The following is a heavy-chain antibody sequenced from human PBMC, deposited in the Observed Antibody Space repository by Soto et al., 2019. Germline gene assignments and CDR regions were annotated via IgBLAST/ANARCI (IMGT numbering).Heavy chain of an antibody. CDR2: IYYSGST. V-gene: IGHV4-31*03. Sequence: SETLSLTCTVSGGSISSGGYYWSWIRQHPGKGLEWIGYIYYSGSTYYNPSLKSRVTISVDTSKNQFSLKLSSVTAADTAVYYCAASSSWAHNWFDPWGQGTLVTVSS. J-gene: IGHJ5*02. CDR1: GGSISSGGYY. CDR3: AASSSWAHNWFDP. D-gene: IGHD6-13*01.